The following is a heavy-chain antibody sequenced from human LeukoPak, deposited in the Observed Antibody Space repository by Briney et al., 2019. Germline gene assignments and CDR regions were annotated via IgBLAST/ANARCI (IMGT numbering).Heavy chain of an antibody. J-gene: IGHJ4*02. CDR2: IDPSDSYT. Sequence: ESLRISCKGSGYSFTSYWISWVRQMPGKGLEWMGRIDPSDSYTNYSPSFQGHVTISADKSISTAYLQWSSLKASDTAMYYCARSPYCSSTSCYELDYWGQGTLVTVSS. CDR3: ARSPYCSSTSCYELDY. V-gene: IGHV5-10-1*01. CDR1: GYSFTSYW. D-gene: IGHD2-2*01.